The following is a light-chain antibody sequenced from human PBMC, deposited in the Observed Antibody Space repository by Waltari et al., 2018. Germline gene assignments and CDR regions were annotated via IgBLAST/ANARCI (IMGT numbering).Light chain of an antibody. V-gene: IGKV1-39*01. CDR2: APT. CDR1: QTISTY. Sequence: DIQMTQSPPPLSASVGDRVTITPRAPQTISTYLNWNQQKPGKVPTLLCSAPTTLQTVVRARFSGSGAGTHFCLSIGNLQPEDSATDDCQQNYQSPTFGQATNVEVK. J-gene: IGKJ1*01. CDR3: QQNYQSPT.